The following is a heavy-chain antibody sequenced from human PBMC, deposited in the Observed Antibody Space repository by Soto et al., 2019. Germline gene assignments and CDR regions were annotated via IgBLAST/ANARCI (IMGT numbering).Heavy chain of an antibody. CDR3: ARSQGSSTSLEIYYYYYYGMDV. Sequence: QVQLVQSGAEVKKPGSSVKVSCKASGGTFSSYAISWVRQAPGQGLEWMGGIIPIPGTANYAQKFQGRVTITADESPSTAYMELRSLRSEDTAVYYCARSQGSSTSLEIYYYYYYGMDVWGQGTTVTVSS. D-gene: IGHD2-2*01. CDR2: IIPIPGTA. CDR1: GGTFSSYA. V-gene: IGHV1-69*01. J-gene: IGHJ6*02.